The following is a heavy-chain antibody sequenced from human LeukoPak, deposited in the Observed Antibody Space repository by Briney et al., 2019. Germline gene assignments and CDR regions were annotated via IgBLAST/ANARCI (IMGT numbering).Heavy chain of an antibody. CDR2: IYPGDSDT. CDR1: GYNFTIYW. J-gene: IGHJ4*02. V-gene: IGHV5-51*01. D-gene: IGHD3-22*01. Sequence: GESLKISCKGSGYNFTIYWIGWVRQMPGKGLEWMGIIYPGDSDTRYSPSFQGQVTSSADKSISTAYLQWSSLKASDTAMYYCARQAIGYYDSSGYFDYWGQGTLVTVSS. CDR3: ARQAIGYYDSSGYFDY.